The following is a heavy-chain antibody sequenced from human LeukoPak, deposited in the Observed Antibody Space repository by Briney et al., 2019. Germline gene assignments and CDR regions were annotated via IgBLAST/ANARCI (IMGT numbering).Heavy chain of an antibody. CDR3: ARSDTAMADY. V-gene: IGHV4-61*08. D-gene: IGHD5-18*01. CDR1: GGSISSSDYY. J-gene: IGHJ4*02. Sequence: SETLSLTCTVSGGSISSSDYYWSWIRQPPGKGLEWIGYIYYSGSTNYNPSLKSRVTISVDTSKNQFSLKLSSVTAADTAVYYCARSDTAMADYWGQGTLVTVSP. CDR2: IYYSGST.